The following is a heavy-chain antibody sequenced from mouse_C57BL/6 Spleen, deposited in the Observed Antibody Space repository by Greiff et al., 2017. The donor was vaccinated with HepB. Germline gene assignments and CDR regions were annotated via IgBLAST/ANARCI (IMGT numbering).Heavy chain of an antibody. Sequence: QVQLQQPGAELVKPGASVKLSCKASGYTFTSYWMQWVKQRPGQGLEWIGEIDPSDSYTNYNQKFKGKATLTVDTSSSTAYMQLSSLTSEDSAVYYCARSGYGGAMDYWGQGTSVTVSS. D-gene: IGHD2-14*01. CDR3: ARSGYGGAMDY. CDR2: IDPSDSYT. V-gene: IGHV1-50*01. CDR1: GYTFTSYW. J-gene: IGHJ4*01.